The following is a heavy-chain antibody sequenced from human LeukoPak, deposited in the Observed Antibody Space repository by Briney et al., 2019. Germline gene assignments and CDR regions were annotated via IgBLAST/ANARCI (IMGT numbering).Heavy chain of an antibody. D-gene: IGHD2-2*01. J-gene: IGHJ4*02. Sequence: GRSLRLSCVVSGFNSEDHAMHWVRQAPGKGLEWVSGITWNSGSTGYADSVKGRFTISRDNAKNSLFVQMNSLRAEDTALYYCAKDACSGTSCSFDYWGQGTLVTVSS. CDR2: ITWNSGST. V-gene: IGHV3-9*02. CDR1: GFNSEDHA. CDR3: AKDACSGTSCSFDY.